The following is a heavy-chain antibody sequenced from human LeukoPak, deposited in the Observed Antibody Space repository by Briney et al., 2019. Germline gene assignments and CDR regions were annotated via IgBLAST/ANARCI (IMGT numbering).Heavy chain of an antibody. CDR2: IYYSGST. V-gene: IGHV4-39*01. CDR3: ARQLGYYDFWSGYYTGNYFDY. Sequence: SETLSLTCTVSGGSISSSYYWGWIRQPPGKGLEWIGSIYYSGSTYYNPSLKSRVTISVDTSKNQFSLKLSSVTAADTAVYYCARQLGYYDFWSGYYTGNYFDYWGQGTLVTVSS. D-gene: IGHD3-3*01. J-gene: IGHJ4*02. CDR1: GGSISSSYY.